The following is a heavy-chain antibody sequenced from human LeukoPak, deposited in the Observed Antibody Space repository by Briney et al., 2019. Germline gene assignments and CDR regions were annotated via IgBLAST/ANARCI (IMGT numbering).Heavy chain of an antibody. D-gene: IGHD3-3*01. V-gene: IGHV1-18*01. Sequence: ASVKVSCKPSGYTFSNYVVSWVRQAPGQGLAWMGWISGYNGNTDYGQKFQGRITMTTDTSTTTVYMELRRLRFDDTAVYYCARIHDFWHGYQGVFHDYWGQGTVV. CDR1: GYTFSNYV. CDR2: ISGYNGNT. J-gene: IGHJ4*02. CDR3: ARIHDFWHGYQGVFHDY.